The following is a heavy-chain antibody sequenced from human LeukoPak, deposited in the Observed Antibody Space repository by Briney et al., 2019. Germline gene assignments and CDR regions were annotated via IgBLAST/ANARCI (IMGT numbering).Heavy chain of an antibody. D-gene: IGHD6-19*01. J-gene: IGHJ6*03. CDR2: FDPEDGET. CDR3: ATHSGWFPYYYYYMDV. V-gene: IGHV1-24*01. CDR1: GYTLTELS. Sequence: ASVKVSCKVSGYTLTELSMHWVRQAPGKGLEWMGGFDPEDGETIYAQKFQGRATMTEDTSTDTAYMELGSLRSEDTAVYYCATHSGWFPYYYYYMDVWGKGTTVTVSS.